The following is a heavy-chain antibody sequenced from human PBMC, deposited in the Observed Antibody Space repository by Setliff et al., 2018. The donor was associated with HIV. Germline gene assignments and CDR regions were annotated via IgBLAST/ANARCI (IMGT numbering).Heavy chain of an antibody. CDR1: GGSITNGGYY. J-gene: IGHJ4*02. Sequence: KPSETLSLTCTVSGGSITNGGYYWSWIRQPAGKGLEWIGHIYTSGSTNFNPSLKSRVTISMDMSKNQFSLKLTSLTAADTAVYYCARGSGTFYDVLTFGTWGQGTLVTVSS. CDR2: IYTSGST. CDR3: ARGSGTFYDVLTFGT. D-gene: IGHD3-9*01. V-gene: IGHV4-61*09.